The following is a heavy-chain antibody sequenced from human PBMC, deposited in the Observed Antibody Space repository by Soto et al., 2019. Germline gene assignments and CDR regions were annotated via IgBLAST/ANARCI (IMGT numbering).Heavy chain of an antibody. Sequence: ASVKVSCKASGYTFTSYDINWVRQATGQGLEWMGWMNPNSGNTGYAQKFQGRVTMTRNTSISTAYMELSSLRSEDTAVYYCARVRDCSSTSCYPFYYYYYYMDVWGKGTTVTVSS. V-gene: IGHV1-8*01. CDR2: MNPNSGNT. J-gene: IGHJ6*03. CDR3: ARVRDCSSTSCYPFYYYYYYMDV. D-gene: IGHD2-2*01. CDR1: GYTFTSYD.